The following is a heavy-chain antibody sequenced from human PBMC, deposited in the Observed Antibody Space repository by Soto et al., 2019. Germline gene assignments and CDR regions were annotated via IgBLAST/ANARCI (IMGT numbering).Heavy chain of an antibody. D-gene: IGHD5-12*01. CDR2: IYYSGST. Sequence: SETLSLTCTVSGGSISSGDYYWSWIRQPPGKGLEWIGYIYYSGSTYYNPSLKSRVTISVDTSKDQFSLKLSSVTAADTAVYYCARAPRDGYNNWGQGTLVTVSS. V-gene: IGHV4-30-4*01. CDR3: ARAPRDGYNN. CDR1: GGSISSGDYY. J-gene: IGHJ4*02.